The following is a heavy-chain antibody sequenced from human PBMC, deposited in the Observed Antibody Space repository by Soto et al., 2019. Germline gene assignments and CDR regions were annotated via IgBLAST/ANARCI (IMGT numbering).Heavy chain of an antibody. CDR1: GFMFDDYA. CDR2: ISWNSGSI. Sequence: EVQLVESGGGLVQPGRSLRLSCAASGFMFDDYAIHWVRQGPGKGLVWVAGISWNSGSIGYAGSVEVRFTISRDNAKRSLSLQMSRLTIEDTGLYYCVKDISSPLHGGVDVWGQGTTVTVSS. D-gene: IGHD2-15*01. J-gene: IGHJ6*02. V-gene: IGHV3-9*01. CDR3: VKDISSPLHGGVDV.